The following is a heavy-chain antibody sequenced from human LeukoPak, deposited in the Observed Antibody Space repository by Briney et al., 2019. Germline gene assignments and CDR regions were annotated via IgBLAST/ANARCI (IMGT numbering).Heavy chain of an antibody. V-gene: IGHV3-11*01. D-gene: IGHD5-18*01. CDR3: ARHDTAMATDYGMDV. CDR2: ISSRGSTI. CDR1: GFTFSDYY. J-gene: IGHJ6*02. Sequence: GGSLRLSCAASGFTFSDYYMSWIRQAPGEGLEWVSYISSRGSTIYYADSVKGRFTISRDNAKNSLYLQMNSLRAEDTAVYYCARHDTAMATDYGMDVWGQGTTVTVSS.